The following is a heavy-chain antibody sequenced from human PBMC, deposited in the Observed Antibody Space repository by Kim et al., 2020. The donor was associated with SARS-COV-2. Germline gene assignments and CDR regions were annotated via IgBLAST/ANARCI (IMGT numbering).Heavy chain of an antibody. D-gene: IGHD6-19*01. J-gene: IGHJ6*02. CDR2: IYSGGST. CDR3: ARETIAVAGTLTNYYYYGMDV. Sequence: GGSLRLSCAASGFTVSSNYMSWVRQAPGKGLEWVSVIYSGGSTYYADSVKGRFTISRDNSKNTLYLQMNSLRAEDTAVYYCARETIAVAGTLTNYYYYGMDVWGQGTTVTVSS. V-gene: IGHV3-66*01. CDR1: GFTVSSNY.